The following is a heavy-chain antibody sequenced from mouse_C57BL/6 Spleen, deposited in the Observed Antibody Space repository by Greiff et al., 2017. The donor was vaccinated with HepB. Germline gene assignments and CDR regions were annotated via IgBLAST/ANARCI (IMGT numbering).Heavy chain of an antibody. CDR3: ARGGNYWYFDV. Sequence: EVHLVESGGGLVKPGGSLKLSCAASGFTFSSYAMSWVRQTPEKRLEWVATISDGGSYTYYPDNVKGRFTISRDNAKNNLYLQMSHLKSEDTAMYYGARGGNYWYFDVWGTGTTVTVSS. D-gene: IGHD2-1*01. CDR2: ISDGGSYT. CDR1: GFTFSSYA. V-gene: IGHV5-4*01. J-gene: IGHJ1*03.